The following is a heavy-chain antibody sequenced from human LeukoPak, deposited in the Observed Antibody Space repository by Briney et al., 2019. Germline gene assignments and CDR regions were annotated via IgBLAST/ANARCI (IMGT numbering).Heavy chain of an antibody. CDR1: GGSISSYY. Sequence: PSETLSLTCTVSGGSISSYYWSWVRQPPGKGLEWIGYIYYSGSTNYNPSLKSRVTISVDTSKNQFSLKLSSVTAADTAVYYCARAPPYCSSTSCYRGSFDYWGQGTLVTVSS. V-gene: IGHV4-59*01. J-gene: IGHJ4*02. D-gene: IGHD2-2*01. CDR2: IYYSGST. CDR3: ARAPPYCSSTSCYRGSFDY.